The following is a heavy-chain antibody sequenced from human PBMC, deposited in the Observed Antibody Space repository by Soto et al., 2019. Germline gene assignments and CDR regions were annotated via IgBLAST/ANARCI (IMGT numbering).Heavy chain of an antibody. CDR2: IIPIFGTA. D-gene: IGHD2-8*01. J-gene: IGHJ6*02. Sequence: QVQLVQSGAEVKKPGSSVKVSCKASGGTFSSYAISWVRQAPGQGLEWMGGIIPIFGTANYAQKFQGRVTIPPDESTCTAYMELSSLSALETAVYYCTGKEEVIMVYSPAYYGMDVWGQGTTVTVSS. V-gene: IGHV1-69*01. CDR3: TGKEEVIMVYSPAYYGMDV. CDR1: GGTFSSYA.